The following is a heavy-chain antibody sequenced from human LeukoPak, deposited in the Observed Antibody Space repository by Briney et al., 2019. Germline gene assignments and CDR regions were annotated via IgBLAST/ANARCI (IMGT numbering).Heavy chain of an antibody. CDR3: ARETRRGDAFDI. D-gene: IGHD3-16*01. Sequence: PGGSLRLSCAASGFTFSNYAMHWVRLAPGKRLEYVSAISSNGGSTYYANSVKGRFTISRDKSKNTVYLKMGSLRAEDMAVYYCARETRRGDAFDIWGQGTMVTVSS. J-gene: IGHJ3*02. CDR2: ISSNGGST. V-gene: IGHV3-64*01. CDR1: GFTFSNYA.